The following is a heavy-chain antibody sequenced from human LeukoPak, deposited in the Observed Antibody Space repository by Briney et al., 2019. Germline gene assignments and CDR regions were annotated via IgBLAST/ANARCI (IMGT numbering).Heavy chain of an antibody. CDR2: IYYSGST. CDR3: ARRCTSCMGRFDP. Sequence: SETLSLTCTVSGGSISGYYWSWIRQPPGKGLEWIGYIYYSGSTNYNPSLKSRVTISVDTSKNQFSLKLSSVTAADTAVYYCARRCTSCMGRFDPWGQGTLVTVSS. D-gene: IGHD2-2*01. J-gene: IGHJ5*02. V-gene: IGHV4-59*08. CDR1: GGSISGYY.